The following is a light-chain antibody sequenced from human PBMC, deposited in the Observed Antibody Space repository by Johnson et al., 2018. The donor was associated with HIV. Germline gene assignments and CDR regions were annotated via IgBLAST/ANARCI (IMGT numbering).Light chain of an antibody. Sequence: QPVLTQPPSVSAAPGQMVSISCSGSSSNIGKNYVSWYQQFPGTAPKLLIHENNKRPSGIPDRFSGSKSGTSATLGITGLSTGDEADYYCATWDSSLSAAFYVFGTGTKVTVL. J-gene: IGLJ1*01. CDR1: SSNIGKNY. CDR3: ATWDSSLSAAFYV. V-gene: IGLV1-51*02. CDR2: ENN.